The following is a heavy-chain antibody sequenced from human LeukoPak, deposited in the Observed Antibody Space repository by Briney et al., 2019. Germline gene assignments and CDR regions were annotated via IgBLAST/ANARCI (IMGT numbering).Heavy chain of an antibody. V-gene: IGHV4-34*01. CDR2: INHSGST. J-gene: IGHJ5*02. D-gene: IGHD3-16*02. Sequence: SETLSLTCAVYGGSFSGYYWSWIRQPPGKGLEWIGEINHSGSTNYNPSLKSRVTISVDTSKNQFSLKLSSVTAADTAVYYCARRIMITFGGVIVNWFDPWGQGTLVTVSS. CDR1: GGSFSGYY. CDR3: ARRIMITFGGVIVNWFDP.